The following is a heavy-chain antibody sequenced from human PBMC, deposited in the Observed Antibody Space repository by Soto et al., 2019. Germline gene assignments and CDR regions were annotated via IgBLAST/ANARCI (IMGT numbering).Heavy chain of an antibody. CDR3: ARSDSDYCGLDV. Sequence: QVQLVQSGAEVKKPGASVKVSCKASGYTFSSYYIHWVRRAPGQGLEWMGIINTTSCNTIYAQKFRGRVTMCRYTSTSTVYMELSSLRSEDTADYYCARSDSDYCGLDVWGQGTTVTVSS. CDR1: GYTFSSYY. J-gene: IGHJ6*02. CDR2: INTTSCNT. V-gene: IGHV1-46*01.